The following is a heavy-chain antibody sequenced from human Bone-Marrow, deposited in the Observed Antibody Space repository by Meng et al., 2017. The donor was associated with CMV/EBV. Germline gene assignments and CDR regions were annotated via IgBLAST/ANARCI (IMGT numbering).Heavy chain of an antibody. J-gene: IGHJ3*02. CDR2: IYPGDSDT. CDR3: ARGARYQLLYAPGAFDI. Sequence: GGSLGLSCKGSGYSFTSYWIGWVRQMPGKGLEWMGIIYPGDSDTRYSPSFQGQVTISADKSISTAYLQWSSLKASDTAMYYCARGARYQLLYAPGAFDIWGQGTMVTVSS. CDR1: GYSFTSYW. D-gene: IGHD2-2*02. V-gene: IGHV5-51*01.